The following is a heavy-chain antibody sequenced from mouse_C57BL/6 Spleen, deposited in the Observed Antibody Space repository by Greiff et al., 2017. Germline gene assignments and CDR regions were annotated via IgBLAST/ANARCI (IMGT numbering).Heavy chain of an antibody. CDR2: IDPEDGDT. V-gene: IGHV14-1*01. CDR1: GFNIKDYY. CDR3: TQLGPVAWFAY. D-gene: IGHD4-1*02. Sequence: VQLQQSGAELVRPGASVKLSCTASGFNIKDYYMHWVKQRPEQGLEWIGRIDPEDGDTEYAPKFQGKATMTADTSSNTAYLQLSSLTSEDTAVYYCTQLGPVAWFAYWGQGTLVTVSA. J-gene: IGHJ3*01.